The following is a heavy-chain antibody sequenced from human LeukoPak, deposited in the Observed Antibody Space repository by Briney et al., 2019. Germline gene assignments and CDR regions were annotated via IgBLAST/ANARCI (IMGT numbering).Heavy chain of an antibody. D-gene: IGHD2-2*01. CDR3: ARDCSSTSCYSSGY. CDR1: GYTFTSYG. CDR2: ISAYNGNT. J-gene: IGHJ4*02. Sequence: GASVKVSCKASGYTFTSYGISWVRQAPGQGLEWMGWISAYNGNTNYAQKLQGRVTMTTDTSTSTAYMELRSLRSDDTAVYYCARDCSSTSCYSSGYWGQGTLVTVSS. V-gene: IGHV1-18*01.